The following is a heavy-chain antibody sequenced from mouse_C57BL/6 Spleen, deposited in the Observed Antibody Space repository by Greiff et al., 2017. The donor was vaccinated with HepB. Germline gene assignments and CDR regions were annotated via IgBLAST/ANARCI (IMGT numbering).Heavy chain of an antibody. V-gene: IGHV10-1*01. CDR2: IRSKSNNYAT. J-gene: IGHJ4*01. Sequence: EVQLVESGGGLVQPKGSLKLSCAASGFSFSTYAMNWVRQAPGKGLEWVARIRSKSNNYATYYADSVKDRFTISRDDSESMLYLQMNNLKTEDTAMYYCVSDYYGYAMDYWGQGTSVTVSS. CDR1: GFSFSTYA. CDR3: VSDYYGYAMDY. D-gene: IGHD1-1*01.